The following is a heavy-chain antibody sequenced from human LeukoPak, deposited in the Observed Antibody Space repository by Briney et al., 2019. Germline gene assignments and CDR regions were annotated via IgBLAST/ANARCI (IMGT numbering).Heavy chain of an antibody. J-gene: IGHJ3*02. Sequence: SQTLSLTCTVSGGSISSGDYYWSWIRQPPGKGLEWIGYIYYSGSTYYNPSLQSRVTISVDTSKKQFSLKLSSVTAADTAVYYCAREPDYDILTGHDAFDIWGQGTMVTVSS. V-gene: IGHV4-30-4*01. D-gene: IGHD3-9*01. CDR2: IYYSGST. CDR1: GGSISSGDYY. CDR3: AREPDYDILTGHDAFDI.